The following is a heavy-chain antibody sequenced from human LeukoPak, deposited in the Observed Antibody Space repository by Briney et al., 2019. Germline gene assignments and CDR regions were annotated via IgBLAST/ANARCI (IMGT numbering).Heavy chain of an antibody. CDR2: ISSASSYI. CDR1: GLSISRYS. J-gene: IGHJ4*02. Sequence: GGSLRLSCAASGLSISRYSMNWVRQAPGKGLEWVSSISSASSYIYYTDSVKGRFSISIDNAKNSLYLQMNSLRAEDTAVYYCATSRGSWPDYFDYWGQGTLVTVSS. CDR3: ATSRGSWPDYFDY. V-gene: IGHV3-21*01. D-gene: IGHD6-13*01.